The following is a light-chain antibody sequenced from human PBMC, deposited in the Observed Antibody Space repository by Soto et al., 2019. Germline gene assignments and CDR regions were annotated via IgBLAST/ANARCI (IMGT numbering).Light chain of an antibody. CDR2: EVS. CDR1: SSDVGNYNH. V-gene: IGLV2-8*01. CDR3: SSYAGSNNFV. Sequence: QSALTQPPSASGSPGQSVTISCTGTSSDVGNYNHVSWYQQHPGKAPKLMIYEVSKRPSGVPDRFSGSKSGNTASLTVSGLQAEDEADYYCSSYAGSNNFVFGTGTKLTVL. J-gene: IGLJ1*01.